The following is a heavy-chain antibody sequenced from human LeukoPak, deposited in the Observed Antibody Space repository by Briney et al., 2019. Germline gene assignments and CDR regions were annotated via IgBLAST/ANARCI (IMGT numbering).Heavy chain of an antibody. Sequence: GGSLRLSCSASGFTFSGCWMHWVRQAPGKGLVWVSLINSDGSSTIYSDSVKGRFTISRDNAKNTLYLQMNSLRVEDTAVYYCAKWGSDWGQGTLVTVSS. CDR1: GFTFSGCW. CDR3: AKWGSD. V-gene: IGHV3-74*01. CDR2: INSDGSST. D-gene: IGHD2-15*01. J-gene: IGHJ4*02.